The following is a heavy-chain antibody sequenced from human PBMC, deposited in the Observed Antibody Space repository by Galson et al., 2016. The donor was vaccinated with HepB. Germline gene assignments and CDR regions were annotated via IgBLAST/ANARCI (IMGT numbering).Heavy chain of an antibody. J-gene: IGHJ4*02. D-gene: IGHD6-19*01. Sequence: SLRLSCAASGFAFSNYGMQWVRQIPGKGLEWLAVVAHDGSISYYADSVKGRFTISRDNSKNTLYLQMNSLRIEDTAVYCCAKEPHGRASGWYFVHWGQGTLVTVSS. CDR1: GFAFSNYG. CDR2: VAHDGSIS. CDR3: AKEPHGRASGWYFVH. V-gene: IGHV3-30*18.